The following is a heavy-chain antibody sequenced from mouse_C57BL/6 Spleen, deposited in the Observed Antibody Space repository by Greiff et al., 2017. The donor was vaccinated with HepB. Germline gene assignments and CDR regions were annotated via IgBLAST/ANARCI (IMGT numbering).Heavy chain of an antibody. J-gene: IGHJ4*01. Sequence: VQLQRSGAELVSPGASVKLSCTASGFNIKDYYMTWVKQRPEQGLEWIERIDPGEGDTEYARKFQGKATMTADTPSNTAYPQHSSLTSEDTAVYYCTSVCDGVYYYAMDYWGQGTSVTVFS. CDR3: TSVCDGVYYYAMDY. CDR2: IDPGEGDT. D-gene: IGHD1-1*01. CDR1: GFNIKDYY. V-gene: IGHV14-1*01.